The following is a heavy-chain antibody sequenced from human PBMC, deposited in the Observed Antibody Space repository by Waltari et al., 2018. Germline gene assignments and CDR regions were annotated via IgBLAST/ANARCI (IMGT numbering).Heavy chain of an antibody. Sequence: EVQLLQSGTELKKPGSTVKISCQVSGYRFTDYYIHGVQQAPGKGPQWMGLVEPEDGETIYAERFQGRVTITADTSTETAFMELSSLTSDDTAVYYCVTALGDRSSASRPFDVWGLGTLITVSS. V-gene: IGHV1-69-2*01. CDR3: VTALGDRSSASRPFDV. J-gene: IGHJ3*01. CDR1: GYRFTDYY. D-gene: IGHD3-10*01. CDR2: VEPEDGET.